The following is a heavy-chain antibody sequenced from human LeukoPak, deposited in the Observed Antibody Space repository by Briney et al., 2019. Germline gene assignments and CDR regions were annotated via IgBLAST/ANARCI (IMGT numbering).Heavy chain of an antibody. D-gene: IGHD2-2*01. Sequence: GGSLRLSCTVSGFTVSSNSMSWVRQAPGKGLEWVSFIYSDNTHYSDSVKGRFTISRDNSKNTLYLQMNSLRAEDTAVYYCARVADQLLHIGAWWFDPWGQGTLVTVSS. CDR2: IYSDNT. J-gene: IGHJ5*02. CDR1: GFTVSSNS. CDR3: ARVADQLLHIGAWWFDP. V-gene: IGHV3-53*01.